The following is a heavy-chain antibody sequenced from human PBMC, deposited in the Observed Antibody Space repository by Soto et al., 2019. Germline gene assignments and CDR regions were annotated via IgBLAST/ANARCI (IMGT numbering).Heavy chain of an antibody. CDR3: ARGNPFNYAGFDV. J-gene: IGHJ6*02. Sequence: ASVKVSCKASGYTFSDFDINWLRQTSGQGPEWMGWMNAKSGDTFFPQRFHDKFNMTWDTSLTTAYMEVGSLTSDHAAIYYCARGNPFNYAGFDVWGQGTTVTVSS. D-gene: IGHD3-16*01. CDR2: MNAKSGDT. V-gene: IGHV1-8*01. CDR1: GYTFSDFD.